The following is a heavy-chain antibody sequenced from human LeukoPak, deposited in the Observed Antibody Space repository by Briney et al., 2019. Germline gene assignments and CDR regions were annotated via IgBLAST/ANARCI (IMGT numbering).Heavy chain of an antibody. CDR3: ARGLYQLPTGAFDI. D-gene: IGHD2-2*01. Sequence: SETLSLTCTVSGGSISSYYWSWLRQPPGKGLEWIGYIYYSGSTNYNPSLKSRVTISVDSSKNQFSLKLSSVTAADTAVYYCARGLYQLPTGAFDIWGQGTMVTVSS. V-gene: IGHV4-59*01. J-gene: IGHJ3*02. CDR1: GGSISSYY. CDR2: IYYSGST.